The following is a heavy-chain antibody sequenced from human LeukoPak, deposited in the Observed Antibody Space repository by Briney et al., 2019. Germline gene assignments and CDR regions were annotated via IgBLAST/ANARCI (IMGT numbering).Heavy chain of an antibody. Sequence: GASVKVSCKASGYTFTSYDINWVRQATGQGLEWMGWMNPNSGNTGYAQKFQGRVTMTRNTSISTAYMELSSLRSEDTAVYYCAQSVDTVSSLGDWGQGTLVTVSS. CDR3: AQSVDTVSSLGD. D-gene: IGHD5-18*01. J-gene: IGHJ4*02. V-gene: IGHV1-8*01. CDR2: MNPNSGNT. CDR1: GYTFTSYD.